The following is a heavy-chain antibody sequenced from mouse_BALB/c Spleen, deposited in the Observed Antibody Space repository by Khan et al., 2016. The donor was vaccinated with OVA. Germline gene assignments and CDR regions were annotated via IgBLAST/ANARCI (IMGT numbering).Heavy chain of an antibody. CDR1: DYTFTDFT. CDR2: ISSYYGDA. J-gene: IGHJ3*01. V-gene: IGHV1S137*01. CDR3: ARGGGGDRFAY. Sequence: QVQLQQSGAELVRPGVSVKISCKGSDYTFTDFTVHWVKQSHVKSLEWIGVISSYYGDATYNQNFKDKATLTVDKSSSTAYMELARLTSEDSVFYSCARGGGGDRFAYWGQGTLVTVSA.